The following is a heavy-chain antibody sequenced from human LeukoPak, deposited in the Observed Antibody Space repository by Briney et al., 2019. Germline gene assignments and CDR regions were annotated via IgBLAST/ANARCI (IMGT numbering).Heavy chain of an antibody. CDR3: AKGSFDMDV. V-gene: IGHV3-23*01. CDR1: GFTFSSYA. CDR2: ISVSGGST. Sequence: GGSLRLSCAASGFTFSSYAMSWVRQAPVKGLEWVSTISVSGGSTYSADSVKGRFTISRDNSKNTLYLQMNSLRAEDTAVYYCAKGSFDMDVWGQGTTVTVS. J-gene: IGHJ6*02.